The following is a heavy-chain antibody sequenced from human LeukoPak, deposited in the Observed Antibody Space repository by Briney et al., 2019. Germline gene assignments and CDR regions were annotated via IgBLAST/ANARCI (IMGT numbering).Heavy chain of an antibody. CDR1: GFTFSSYG. J-gene: IGHJ6*03. D-gene: IGHD5-12*01. V-gene: IGHV3-30*02. CDR3: AKRGSSGYDYYYYSYYMDV. Sequence: GGSLRLSCAASGFTFSSYGMHWVRQAPGKGLEWVAFIRYDGSNKYYADSVKGRFTISRDNSKNTLYLQMNSLRAEDTAVYYCAKRGSSGYDYYYYSYYMDVWGKGTTVTISS. CDR2: IRYDGSNK.